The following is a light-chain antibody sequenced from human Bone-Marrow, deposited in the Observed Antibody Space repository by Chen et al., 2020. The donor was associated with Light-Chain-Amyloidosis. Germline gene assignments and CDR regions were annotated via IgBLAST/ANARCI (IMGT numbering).Light chain of an antibody. V-gene: IGLV2-14*03. CDR2: DVS. CDR3: SSYTVSSTLV. J-gene: IGLJ2*01. Sequence: QSALTQPASVSGSPGQSITISCTGTSSDVGGYNYVSWYQQHPGKAPKLIIYDVSNRPSGVSNRFSGSQSGNPASLTISGLQAEDEADYYCSSYTVSSTLVFGGGTQLTVL. CDR1: SSDVGGYNY.